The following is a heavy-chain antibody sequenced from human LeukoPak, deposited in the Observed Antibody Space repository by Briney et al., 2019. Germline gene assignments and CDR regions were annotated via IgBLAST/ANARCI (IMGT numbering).Heavy chain of an antibody. CDR3: ARDSRGWYWDH. V-gene: IGHV4-4*02. CDR2: IYHSGST. Sequence: SETLSLTCAVSGGSVSSSNWCSWVRQPPGRGLEWIGEIYHSGSTNYNPSLKSRVTISVDKSKNQFSLKLSSVTAADTAVYYCARDSRGWYWDHWGQGILVTVSS. J-gene: IGHJ4*02. D-gene: IGHD6-19*01. CDR1: GGSVSSSNW.